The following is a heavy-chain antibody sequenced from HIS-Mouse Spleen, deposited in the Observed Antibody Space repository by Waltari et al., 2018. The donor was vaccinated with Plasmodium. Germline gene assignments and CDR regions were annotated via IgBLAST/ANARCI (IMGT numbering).Heavy chain of an antibody. J-gene: IGHJ3*02. CDR2: IYYSGST. V-gene: IGHV4-59*08. CDR3: ARLYLITGTTSALDI. Sequence: QVQLQESGPGLVKPSETLSLTCTVSGGSIRSYYWSWIRQPPGKGLEWIGYIYYSGSTNYNPSLKSRVTISVDTSKNQFSLKLSSVTAADTAVYYCARLYLITGTTSALDIWGQGTMVTVSS. D-gene: IGHD1-7*01. CDR1: GGSIRSYY.